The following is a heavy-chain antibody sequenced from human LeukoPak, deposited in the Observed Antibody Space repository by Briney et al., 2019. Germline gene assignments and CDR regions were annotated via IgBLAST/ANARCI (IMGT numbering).Heavy chain of an antibody. J-gene: IGHJ4*02. D-gene: IGHD2-21*01. CDR2: IYTSGST. CDR3: ARGTVGRTYCGGDCYSPIDY. Sequence: SETLSLTCAVSGGSISSGSDYWSWIRQPAGKGLEWIGRIYTSGSTNYNPSLTRRVTISVDTSKNQFSLKLSSVTAADTAVYYCARGTVGRTYCGGDCYSPIDYWGQGTLVTVSS. V-gene: IGHV4-61*02. CDR1: GGSISSGSDY.